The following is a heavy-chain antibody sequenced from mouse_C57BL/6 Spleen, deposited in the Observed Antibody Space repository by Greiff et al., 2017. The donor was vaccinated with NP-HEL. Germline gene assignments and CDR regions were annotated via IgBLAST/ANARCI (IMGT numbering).Heavy chain of an antibody. CDR1: GYTFTDYN. Sequence: EVQLQQSGPELVKPGASVKIPCKASGYTFTDYNMDWVKQSHGKSLEWIGDINPNNGGTNYNQKFKGKATLTVDKSSSTAYMELRSLTSEDTAVYYCARWMYPSRWCFDVWGTGTTVTVSS. CDR3: ARWMYPSRWCFDV. J-gene: IGHJ1*03. V-gene: IGHV1-18*01. CDR2: INPNNGGT.